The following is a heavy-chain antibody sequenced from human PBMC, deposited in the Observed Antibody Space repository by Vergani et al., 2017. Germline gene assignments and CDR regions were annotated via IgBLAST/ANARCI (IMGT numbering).Heavy chain of an antibody. V-gene: IGHV3-11*01. Sequence: QVQLVESGGGLVKPGGSLRLSCAASGFTFSDYYMSWIRQAPGKGLEWVSYISSSGSTIYYADSVKGRFTISRDNAKNSLYLQMNSLRAEDTAVYYCARGYCSSTSCQLAQLWTHYYYYGMDVWGQGTTVTVS. CDR1: GFTFSDYY. CDR2: ISSSGSTI. J-gene: IGHJ6*02. D-gene: IGHD2-2*01. CDR3: ARGYCSSTSCQLAQLWTHYYYYGMDV.